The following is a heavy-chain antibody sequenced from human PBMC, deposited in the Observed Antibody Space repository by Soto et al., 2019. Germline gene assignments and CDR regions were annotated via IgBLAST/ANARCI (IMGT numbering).Heavy chain of an antibody. V-gene: IGHV3-49*04. CDR1: GFTFGDYA. J-gene: IGHJ6*04. CDR2: IRSKAYGGTT. CDR3: TRNERYFDWLSNYYYYGMDV. Sequence: LRLSCTASGFTFGDYAMSWVRQAPGKGLEWVGFIRSKAYGGTTEYAASVKGRFTISRDDSKSIAYLQMNSLKTEDTAVYYCTRNERYFDWLSNYYYYGMDVWGKGT. D-gene: IGHD3-9*01.